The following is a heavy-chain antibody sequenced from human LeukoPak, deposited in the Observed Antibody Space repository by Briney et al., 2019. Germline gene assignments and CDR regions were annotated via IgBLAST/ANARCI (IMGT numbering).Heavy chain of an antibody. Sequence: GGSLRLSCAASGFTFTNFAMTWVRQAPGKGLEWVSTISSSGGSTYYADSVKGRFTISRDNAKNSLYLQMNSLRDEDTAVYYCARDTIYCFDYWGQGTLVTVSS. V-gene: IGHV3-23*01. CDR3: ARDTIYCFDY. J-gene: IGHJ4*02. D-gene: IGHD2-2*02. CDR2: ISSSGGST. CDR1: GFTFTNFA.